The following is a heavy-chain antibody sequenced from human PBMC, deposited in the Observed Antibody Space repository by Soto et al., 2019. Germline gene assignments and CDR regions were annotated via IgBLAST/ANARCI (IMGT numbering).Heavy chain of an antibody. V-gene: IGHV5-51*01. J-gene: IGHJ3*02. Sequence: GESLKISCKGSGYSFTSYWIGWVRQMPGKGLERMGIIYPGDSDTRYSPSFQGQVTISADKSISTAYLQWSSLKASDTAMYYCVSSIVVVSAAMPDAVDIWGQGTMVTVSS. D-gene: IGHD2-2*01. CDR1: GYSFTSYW. CDR3: VSSIVVVSAAMPDAVDI. CDR2: IYPGDSDT.